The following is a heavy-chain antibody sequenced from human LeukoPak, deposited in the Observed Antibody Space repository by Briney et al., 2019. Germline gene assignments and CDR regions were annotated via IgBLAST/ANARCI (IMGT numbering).Heavy chain of an antibody. D-gene: IGHD4-17*01. Sequence: ASVKVSCKASGYTFTGYYMHWVRQAPGQGLEWMGWINPNSGGTNYAQKVQGRVTMTRDTSISTAYMDLSRLRSDDTAVYYCARGDYGDYSTFDGWGQGTLVSVSS. CDR1: GYTFTGYY. V-gene: IGHV1-2*02. CDR2: INPNSGGT. CDR3: ARGDYGDYSTFDG. J-gene: IGHJ4*02.